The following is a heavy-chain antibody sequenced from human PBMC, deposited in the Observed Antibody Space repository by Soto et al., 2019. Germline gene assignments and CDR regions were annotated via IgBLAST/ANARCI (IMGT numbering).Heavy chain of an antibody. Sequence: EVQLVESGGGLVQPGRSLRLSCAASGFTFDDYAMHWVRQAPGKGLEWVSGISWNSGSIGYADSVKGRFTISRDNAKNSLYLQMNSLRAEDTALYYCAKDISDDTRLGGFDYWGQGTLVTVSS. J-gene: IGHJ4*02. D-gene: IGHD2-2*01. CDR2: ISWNSGSI. V-gene: IGHV3-9*01. CDR3: AKDISDDTRLGGFDY. CDR1: GFTFDDYA.